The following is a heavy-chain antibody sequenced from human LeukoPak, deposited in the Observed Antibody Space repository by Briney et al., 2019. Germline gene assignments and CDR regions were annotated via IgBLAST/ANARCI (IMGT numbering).Heavy chain of an antibody. CDR1: GYTFTSYD. CDR3: ARALSWTTESYYYMDV. J-gene: IGHJ6*03. V-gene: IGHV1-8*01. D-gene: IGHD3/OR15-3a*01. Sequence: ASVKASCKASGYTFTSYDINWVRQATGQGLEWMGWMNPNSGNTGYAQKFQGRVTMTKNTSITTAYMELNSLISEDTAVYYCARALSWTTESYYYMDVWGKGTTVTVSS. CDR2: MNPNSGNT.